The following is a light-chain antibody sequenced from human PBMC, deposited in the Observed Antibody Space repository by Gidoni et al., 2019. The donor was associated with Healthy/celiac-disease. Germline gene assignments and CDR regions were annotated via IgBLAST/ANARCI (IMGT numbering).Light chain of an antibody. CDR3: QSYDSSLSGWV. CDR1: SSNIGAGYD. CDR2: GNS. V-gene: IGLV1-40*01. Sequence: QSVLPQPPSVSSATGQWVTISCTGSSSNIGAGYDLPWYQQHPGTAPKLLIYGNSSRPSGVPDRFSGSKSGTSASLAITGLQAEDEADYYCQSYDSSLSGWVFGGGTKLTVL. J-gene: IGLJ3*02.